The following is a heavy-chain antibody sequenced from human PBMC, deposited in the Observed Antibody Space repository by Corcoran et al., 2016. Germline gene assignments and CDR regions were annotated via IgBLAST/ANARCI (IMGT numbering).Heavy chain of an antibody. V-gene: IGHV4-34*01. CDR2: ISHSRRT. CDR1: GGSFSDHS. J-gene: IGHJ2*01. D-gene: IGHD3-10*01. Sequence: QVQLQQWGAGLLKPSETLSLTCAVYGGSFSDHSWSWIRQPPGKGLEWIGEISHSRRTTYNPSLKSRITISVDTSKNQFSLKLSSMTAADTAVYYCARHRKSGWYFDLWGRGTLVTVSS. CDR3: ARHRKSGWYFDL.